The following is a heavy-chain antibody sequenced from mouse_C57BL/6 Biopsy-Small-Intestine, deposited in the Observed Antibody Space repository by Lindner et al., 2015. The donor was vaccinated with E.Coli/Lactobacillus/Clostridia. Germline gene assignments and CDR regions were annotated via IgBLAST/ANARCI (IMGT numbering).Heavy chain of an antibody. CDR2: INPDNGDI. V-gene: IGHV1-26*01. Sequence: VQLQESGPELVQPGASVKISCKTSGYTFTDYYMNWVKQSHGKSLEWIGDINPDNGDINYNQKFKGKATLTVDKSSTTAYMELRSLTSEDSAVYFCARLGYRYGYWGQGTTLTVSS. CDR1: GYTFTDYY. J-gene: IGHJ2*01. D-gene: IGHD2-12*01. CDR3: ARLGYRYGY.